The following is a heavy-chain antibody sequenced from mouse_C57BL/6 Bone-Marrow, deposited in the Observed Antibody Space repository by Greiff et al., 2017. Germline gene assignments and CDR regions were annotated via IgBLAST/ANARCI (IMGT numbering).Heavy chain of an antibody. J-gene: IGHJ2*01. V-gene: IGHV1-59*01. CDR2: IDPSDSYT. CDR1: GYTFTSYW. CDR3: AIYYDYDTDY. Sequence: QVQLQQPGAELVRPGTSVKLSCKASGYTFTSYWMHWVKHRPGQGLEWIGVIDPSDSYTNYNQKFKGKATLTVDTSSSSAYMQLSSLTSEDSAVYYCAIYYDYDTDYWGQGTTLTVSS. D-gene: IGHD2-4*01.